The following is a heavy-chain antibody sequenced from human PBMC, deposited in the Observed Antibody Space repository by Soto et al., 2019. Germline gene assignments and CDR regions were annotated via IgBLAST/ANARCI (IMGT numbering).Heavy chain of an antibody. CDR3: ARYGSPSFYYYYGMDV. D-gene: IGHD6-13*01. J-gene: IGHJ6*02. V-gene: IGHV5-10-1*01. CDR2: IDPSDSYT. Sequence: PGESLKISCKGSGYSFTSYWISWVRQMPGKGLEWMGRIDPSDSYTNYSPSFQGHVTISADKSISTAYLQWSSLKASDTAMYYCARYGSPSFYYYYGMDVWGQGTTVTVSS. CDR1: GYSFTSYW.